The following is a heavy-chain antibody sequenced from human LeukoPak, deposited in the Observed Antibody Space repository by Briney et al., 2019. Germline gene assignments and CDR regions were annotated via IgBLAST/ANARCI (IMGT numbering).Heavy chain of an antibody. J-gene: IGHJ5*02. CDR3: ARDSRGFDP. V-gene: IGHV4-59*12. CDR2: VYYSGST. D-gene: IGHD3-10*01. CDR1: GDSITSYY. Sequence: SETLSLTCTVSGDSITSYYWSWIRQPPGKRLEWIGYVYYSGSTNYNPSLKSRVTMSVDMSKNQFSLKLTSVTAADTAVYYCARDSRGFDPWGQGTLVTVSS.